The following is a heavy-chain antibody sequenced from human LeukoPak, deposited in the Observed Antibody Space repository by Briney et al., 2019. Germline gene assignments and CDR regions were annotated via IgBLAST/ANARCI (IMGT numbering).Heavy chain of an antibody. CDR1: GGTFSSYA. CDR3: ARGVTPYYYYYYMDV. V-gene: IGHV1-69*06. CDR2: IIPIFGTA. D-gene: IGHD4-23*01. J-gene: IGHJ6*03. Sequence: SVKVSCKASGGTFSSYAISWVRQAPGQGLKWMGGIIPIFGTANYAQKFQGRVTITADKSTSTAYMELSSLRSEDTAVYYCARGVTPYYYYYYMDVWGKGTTVTVSS.